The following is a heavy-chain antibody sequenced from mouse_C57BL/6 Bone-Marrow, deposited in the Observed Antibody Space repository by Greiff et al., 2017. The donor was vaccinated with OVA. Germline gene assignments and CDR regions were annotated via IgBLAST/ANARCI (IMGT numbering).Heavy chain of an antibody. D-gene: IGHD1-1*01. CDR2: IIYDGSN. Sequence: EVQLQQSGPGLVKPSQSLSLTCSVTGYSITSGYYWNWIRQFPGNKLEWMGYIIYDGSNNYNPSLKNRISITRDTSKNQFFLKLNSVTTEDTATYYCARLLRGTWFAYWGQGTLVTVSA. CDR3: ARLLRGTWFAY. V-gene: IGHV3-6*01. CDR1: GYSITSGYY. J-gene: IGHJ3*01.